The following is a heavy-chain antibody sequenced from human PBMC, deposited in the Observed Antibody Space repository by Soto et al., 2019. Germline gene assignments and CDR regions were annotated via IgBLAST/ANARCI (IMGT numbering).Heavy chain of an antibody. CDR1: GGSFSGYY. V-gene: IGHV4-34*01. D-gene: IGHD6-19*01. CDR3: AGGVGAVAGNYYYYGMDV. Sequence: SETLSLTCAVYGGSFSGYYWSWIRQPPGKGLEWIGEINHSGSTNYNPSLKSRVTISVDTSKNQFSLKLGSVTAADTAVYYCAGGVGAVAGNYYYYGMDVWGQGTTVTVSS. J-gene: IGHJ6*02. CDR2: INHSGST.